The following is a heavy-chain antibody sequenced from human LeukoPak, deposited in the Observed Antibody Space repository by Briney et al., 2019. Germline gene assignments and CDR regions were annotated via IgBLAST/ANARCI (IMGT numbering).Heavy chain of an antibody. V-gene: IGHV4-38-2*02. CDR3: ARHVRPLHSGSYYNGGIDY. D-gene: IGHD3-10*01. Sequence: PSETLSLTCTVPNYSISSGYYWGWIRQPPGKGLEWIGNIYDSGSTYYNPSLKTRVTISVDTSKNQFSLKLSSVTAADTAVFYCARHVRPLHSGSYYNGGIDYWGQGTLVTVSS. CDR1: NYSISSGYY. J-gene: IGHJ4*02. CDR2: IYDSGST.